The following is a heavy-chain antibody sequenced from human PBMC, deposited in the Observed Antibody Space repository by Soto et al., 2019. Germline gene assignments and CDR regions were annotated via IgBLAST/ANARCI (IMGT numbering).Heavy chain of an antibody. CDR3: AREEADSSADLIDP. J-gene: IGHJ5*02. V-gene: IGHV3-7*01. CDR1: GFTFNSYW. D-gene: IGHD6-19*01. CDR2: IKQDGSEK. Sequence: EVQLVESGGGLVQPGGSLRLSCAASGFTFNSYWMSWVRQAPGKGLEWVANIKQDGSEKYYVDSVKGRFTISRDNAKNSLYLQMNSLRAEDTAVYYCAREEADSSADLIDPWGQGTLVTVSS.